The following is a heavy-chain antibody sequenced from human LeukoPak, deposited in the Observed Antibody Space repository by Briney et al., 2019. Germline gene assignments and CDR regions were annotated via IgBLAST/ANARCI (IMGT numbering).Heavy chain of an antibody. D-gene: IGHD2-2*02. V-gene: IGHV3-74*01. CDR1: GFTFSNYW. J-gene: IGHJ1*01. CDR2: INDDGSST. Sequence: GGSLRLSCAASGFTFSNYWMHWVRQAPGKGLVWVSRINDDGSSTYYADSVKGRFTISRDNSKNTLYLQMNSLRAEDTAVYYCAKGDCSSTSCYKEQVYFQHWGQGTLVTVSS. CDR3: AKGDCSSTSCYKEQVYFQH.